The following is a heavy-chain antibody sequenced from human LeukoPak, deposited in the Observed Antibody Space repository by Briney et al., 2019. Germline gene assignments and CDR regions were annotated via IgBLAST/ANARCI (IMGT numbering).Heavy chain of an antibody. CDR3: ARDLWGYSAYSD. D-gene: IGHD5-12*01. CDR1: GFTFSSYT. Sequence: GSLRLSCAASGFTFSSYTMNWVRQAPGKGLEWVSSISSSSSYIYYADSMKGRFTISRDNAKNSLDLQMNSLRAEDTAVYYCARDLWGYSAYSDWGQGTLVTVPS. J-gene: IGHJ4*02. CDR2: ISSSSSYI. V-gene: IGHV3-21*01.